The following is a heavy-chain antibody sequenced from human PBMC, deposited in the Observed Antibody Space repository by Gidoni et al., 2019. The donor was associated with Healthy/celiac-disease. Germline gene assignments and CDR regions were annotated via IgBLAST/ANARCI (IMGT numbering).Heavy chain of an antibody. Sequence: QVQLQESGPGLVKPSETLSLTCTVSGDSVSSGSYYWSWIRQPPGKGLEWIGYIYYSGSTNYNPSLKSRVTISVDTSKNQFSLKLSSVTAADTAVYYCARSGLPAAILGWFDPWGQGTLVTVSS. D-gene: IGHD2-2*01. CDR3: ARSGLPAAILGWFDP. V-gene: IGHV4-61*01. CDR1: GDSVSSGSYY. J-gene: IGHJ5*02. CDR2: IYYSGST.